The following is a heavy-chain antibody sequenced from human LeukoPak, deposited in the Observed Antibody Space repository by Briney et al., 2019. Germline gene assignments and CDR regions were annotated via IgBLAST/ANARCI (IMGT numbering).Heavy chain of an antibody. CDR2: ITSTGSYI. Sequence: GSLRLSCAASGFTFSIYTMNWVRQAPGKGLEWVSSITSTGSYIYYADSVKGRFTISRDNAKNSLYLQMNSLRAEDTAVYYCARGGSPTTVTSDAFHIWGQGTMVTVSS. V-gene: IGHV3-21*01. D-gene: IGHD4-17*01. CDR3: ARGGSPTTVTSDAFHI. CDR1: GFTFSIYT. J-gene: IGHJ3*02.